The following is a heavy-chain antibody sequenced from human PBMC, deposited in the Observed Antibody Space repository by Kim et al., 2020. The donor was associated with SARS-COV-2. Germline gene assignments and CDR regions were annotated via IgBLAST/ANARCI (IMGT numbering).Heavy chain of an antibody. CDR2: ISGSGGST. V-gene: IGHV3-23*01. J-gene: IGHJ4*02. D-gene: IGHD4-17*01. CDR1: GFTFSSYA. Sequence: GGSLRLSCAASGFTFSSYAMSWVRQAPGKGLEWVSAISGSGGSTYYADSVKGRFTIPRDNSKNTLYLQMNSLRAEDTAVYYCAKATTVTSLGPFDYWGQGTLVTVSS. CDR3: AKATTVTSLGPFDY.